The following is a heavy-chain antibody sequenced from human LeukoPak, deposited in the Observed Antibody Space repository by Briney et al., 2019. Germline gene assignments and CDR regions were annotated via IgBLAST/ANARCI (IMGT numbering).Heavy chain of an antibody. CDR1: GFTFSSYG. Sequence: PGGSLRLSCAASGFTFSSYGMHWVRQPPGKGLEWVTFIRYDGSNKYYADSVKGRFTFSGDNSKNTLYLQMNSLRAEDTAVYYCVKAGGSGWDPFDYWGQGTLVTVSS. CDR3: VKAGGSGWDPFDY. J-gene: IGHJ4*02. V-gene: IGHV3-30*02. D-gene: IGHD6-19*01. CDR2: IRYDGSNK.